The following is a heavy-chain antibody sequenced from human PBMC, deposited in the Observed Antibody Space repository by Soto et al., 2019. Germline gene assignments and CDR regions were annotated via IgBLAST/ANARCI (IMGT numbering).Heavy chain of an antibody. CDR1: GFAFSDYA. V-gene: IGHV3-30*18. J-gene: IGHJ4*02. CDR3: AKGGRQWLVTSDFNY. CDR2: VSHDGRNT. D-gene: IGHD6-19*01. Sequence: VQLVESGGGVVQPGRSLRLSCAASGFAFSDYAMDWVRQAPGKGLEWVAVVSHDGRNTHYADSVKGRFTISRDSSKNTVSLEMTSLRAEDTAVYYCAKGGRQWLVTSDFNYWGQGALVTVSS.